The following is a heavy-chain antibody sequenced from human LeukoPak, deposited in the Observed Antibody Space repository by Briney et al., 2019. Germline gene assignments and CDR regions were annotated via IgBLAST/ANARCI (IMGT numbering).Heavy chain of an antibody. Sequence: GGSLRLSCAASGFTFSSYWMNWARQAPGKGLEWVASINHNGNVNYYVDSVKGRFTISRDNAQNSLYLQMNSLRADDTAVYYCAGCSGGSCYSRGKYGVDVWGQGTTVIVSS. D-gene: IGHD2-15*01. J-gene: IGHJ6*02. CDR3: AGCSGGSCYSRGKYGVDV. CDR2: INHNGNVN. V-gene: IGHV3-7*03. CDR1: GFTFSSYW.